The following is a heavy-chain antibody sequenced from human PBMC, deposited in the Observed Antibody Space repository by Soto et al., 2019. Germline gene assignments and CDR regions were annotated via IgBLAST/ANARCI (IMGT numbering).Heavy chain of an antibody. CDR2: ISSSSSYI. CDR1: GFTFSSYS. CDR3: ARVFLDYYDSSGLASFDY. V-gene: IGHV3-21*01. D-gene: IGHD3-22*01. J-gene: IGHJ4*02. Sequence: GGSLRLSCAASGFTFSSYSMNWVRQAPGKGLEWVSSISSSSSYIYYADSVKGRFTISRDNAKNSLYLQMNSLRAEDTAVYYCARVFLDYYDSSGLASFDYWGQGTLVSVSS.